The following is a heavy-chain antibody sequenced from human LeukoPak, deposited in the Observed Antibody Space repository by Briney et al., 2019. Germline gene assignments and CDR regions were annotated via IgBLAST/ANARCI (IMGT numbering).Heavy chain of an antibody. D-gene: IGHD6-13*01. CDR2: MNPNSGNT. CDR3: ARGAYSSSWYLFDP. V-gene: IGHV1-8*01. J-gene: IGHJ5*02. CDR1: GYTFTSYD. Sequence: ASVKVSCKASGYTFTSYDINWVRQATGQGLEWMGWMNPNSGNTGYAQKFQGRVTMTRNTSISTAYMELSSLRSEDTAMYYCARGAYSSSWYLFDPWGQGTLVTVSS.